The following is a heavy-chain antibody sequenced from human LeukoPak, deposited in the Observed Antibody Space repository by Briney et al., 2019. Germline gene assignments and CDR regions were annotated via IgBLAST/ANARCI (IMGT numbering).Heavy chain of an antibody. D-gene: IGHD5-12*01. CDR2: ICSSSSYL. CDR1: GFTCSSFS. J-gene: IGHJ4*02. Sequence: GGSLRLSCAASGFTCSSFSMHWVRQAPGKGLECVSSICSSSSYLYYVDSVKGRFTISRDNAKNSLYLQMNSLRAEDTAVYYCARESGSNARDYWGQGTLVTVSS. V-gene: IGHV3-21*01. CDR3: ARESGSNARDY.